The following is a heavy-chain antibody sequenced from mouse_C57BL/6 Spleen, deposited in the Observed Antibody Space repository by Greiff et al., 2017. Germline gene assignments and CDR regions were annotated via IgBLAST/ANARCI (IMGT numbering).Heavy chain of an antibody. CDR3: ARGDSFYFDY. J-gene: IGHJ2*01. CDR1: GFTFSDYG. V-gene: IGHV5-17*01. Sequence: EVKLVESGGGLVKPGGSLKLSCAASGFTFSDYGMHWVRQAPEKGLEWVAYISSGNSTIYYADTVKGRFTISRDTAKNTLFLQMTSLRSEDTAMYYCARGDSFYFDYWGQGTTLTVSS. CDR2: ISSGNSTI.